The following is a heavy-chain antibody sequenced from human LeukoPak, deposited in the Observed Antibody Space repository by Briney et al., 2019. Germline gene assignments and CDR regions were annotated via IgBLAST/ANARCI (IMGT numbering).Heavy chain of an antibody. CDR3: ARERREQLLPPYTRSVTYFDY. D-gene: IGHD2-2*01. Sequence: PSETLSLTCAVSGGSVSSGGYCWSWIRQPPGKGLEWIGYIYDSEKTYQNPSLRSRLTISIDTSKNQFSLKLSSVTAADTAVYYCARERREQLLPPYTRSVTYFDYWGQGTLVTVSS. J-gene: IGHJ4*02. V-gene: IGHV4-30-4*07. CDR1: GGSVSSGGYC. CDR2: IYDSEKT.